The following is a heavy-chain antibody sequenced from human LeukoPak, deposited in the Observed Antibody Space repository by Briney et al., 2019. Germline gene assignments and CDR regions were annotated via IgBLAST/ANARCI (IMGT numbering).Heavy chain of an antibody. V-gene: IGHV4-39*07. J-gene: IGHJ3*02. Sequence: SETLSLTCTVSDGSISSSSYYWGWIRQPPGKGLEWIGSIYYSGSTYYNPSLKSRVTISVDTSKNQFSLKLSSVTAADTAVYYCARSSYNWNYPNAFDIWGQGTMVTVSS. CDR3: ARSSYNWNYPNAFDI. CDR2: IYYSGST. D-gene: IGHD1-7*01. CDR1: DGSISSSSYY.